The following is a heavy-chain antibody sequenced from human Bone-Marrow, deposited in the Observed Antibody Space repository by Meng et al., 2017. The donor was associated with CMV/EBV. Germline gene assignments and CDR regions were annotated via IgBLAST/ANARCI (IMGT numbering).Heavy chain of an antibody. CDR1: GLIFSSYS. CDR2: ISSSSGHI. CDR3: ARGSKYQQYHFYGMDV. V-gene: IGHV3-21*01. J-gene: IGHJ6*02. Sequence: GGSLRLSCAASGLIFSSYSMNWVRQTPGKGLEWVSSISSSSGHIYYANSVKGRFTISRDNAENSLYLQMNSLRVEDTAVYYCARGSKYQQYHFYGMDVWGQAPAVTVSS. D-gene: IGHD2-2*01.